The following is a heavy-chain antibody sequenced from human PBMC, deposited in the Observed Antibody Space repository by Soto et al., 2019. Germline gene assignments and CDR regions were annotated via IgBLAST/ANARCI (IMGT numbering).Heavy chain of an antibody. CDR2: INPSGGST. CDR1: GYTFTSYY. D-gene: IGHD3-16*01. Sequence: ASVKVSCKASGYTFTSYYMHWVRQAPGQGLEWMGIINPSGGSTSYAQKFQGRVTMTRDTSTSTVYMELSSLRSEDTAVDYCARAVSGGGGLGYYYYGMDVWGQGTTVTVSS. J-gene: IGHJ6*02. V-gene: IGHV1-46*01. CDR3: ARAVSGGGGLGYYYYGMDV.